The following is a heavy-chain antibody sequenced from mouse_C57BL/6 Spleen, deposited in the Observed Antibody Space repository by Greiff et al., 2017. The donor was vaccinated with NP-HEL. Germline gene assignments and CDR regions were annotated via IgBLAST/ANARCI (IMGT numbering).Heavy chain of an antibody. V-gene: IGHV1-81*01. D-gene: IGHD6-1*01. Sequence: QVQLQQPGAELVKPGASVKLSCKASGYTFTSYGISWVKQRTGQGLEWIGEIYPRSGNTYYNEKFKGKATLTADKSSSTAYMELRSLTSEDSAVYFCARSASHEGYFDVWGTGTTVTVSS. J-gene: IGHJ1*03. CDR2: IYPRSGNT. CDR1: GYTFTSYG. CDR3: ARSASHEGYFDV.